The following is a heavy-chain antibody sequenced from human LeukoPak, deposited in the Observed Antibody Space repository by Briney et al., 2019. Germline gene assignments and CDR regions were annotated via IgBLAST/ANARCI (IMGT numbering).Heavy chain of an antibody. D-gene: IGHD4-17*01. CDR2: IGGIGAST. CDR1: GFTFSSHA. J-gene: IGHJ5*02. Sequence: QSGGSLRLSCAASGFTFSSHAMNWVRQAPGKGLEWVSSIGGIGASTYYADSVKGRFTISRDNSKNTLYLQMNSLRADDTALYYCAKAAYGDYVNWFDPWGQGILVIVSS. V-gene: IGHV3-23*01. CDR3: AKAAYGDYVNWFDP.